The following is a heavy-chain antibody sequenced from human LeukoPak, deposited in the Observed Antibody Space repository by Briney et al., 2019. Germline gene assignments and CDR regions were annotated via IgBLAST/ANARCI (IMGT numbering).Heavy chain of an antibody. J-gene: IGHJ3*02. CDR3: ARDSHKFDSSGYYPDAFDI. CDR2: ISSSGSGI. V-gene: IGHV3-48*03. CDR1: GLTFSSYE. D-gene: IGHD3-22*01. Sequence: GWSLRLSCAASGLTFSSYEMNWVRQAPGKGLEWVSYISSSGSGIYYADSVKGRFTISRDNAKKSLYLQMHSLRAEDTAVYYCARDSHKFDSSGYYPDAFDIWGQGTMVTVSS.